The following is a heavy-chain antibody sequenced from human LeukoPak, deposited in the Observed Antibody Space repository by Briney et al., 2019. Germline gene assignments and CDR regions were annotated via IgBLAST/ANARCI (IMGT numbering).Heavy chain of an antibody. CDR2: ISAYNGNT. CDR1: GYTFTSYG. Sequence: VASVKVSCKASGYTFTSYGISWVRQAPGQGLEWMGWISAYNGNTNYAQKLQGRVTMTRDTSTSTVYMELSSLRSEDTAVYYCARDLGGLDYDYVWGTAGCFDYWGQGTLVTVSS. D-gene: IGHD3-16*01. V-gene: IGHV1-18*01. CDR3: ARDLGGLDYDYVWGTAGCFDY. J-gene: IGHJ4*02.